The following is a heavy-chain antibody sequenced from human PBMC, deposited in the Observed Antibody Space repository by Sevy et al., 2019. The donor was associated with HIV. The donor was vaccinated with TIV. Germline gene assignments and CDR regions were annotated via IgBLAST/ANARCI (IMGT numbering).Heavy chain of an antibody. CDR1: GFRFDDYA. J-gene: IGHJ6*02. CDR3: VKDLGGIETLDYYTYYGMDD. D-gene: IGHD3-16*01. CDR2: ISWNSNKI. V-gene: IGHV3-9*01. Sequence: GGSLRLSCVASGFRFDDYAMHWVRQVPGKSPEWVSGISWNSNKIGYADPVKGRFTISRDSARNSMYLQMSSLRPEDTALYYLVKDLGGIETLDYYTYYGMDDWGQGTTVTVSS.